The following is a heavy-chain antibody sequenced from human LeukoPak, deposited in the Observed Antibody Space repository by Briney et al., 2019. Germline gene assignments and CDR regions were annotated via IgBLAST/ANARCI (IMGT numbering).Heavy chain of an antibody. J-gene: IGHJ4*02. V-gene: IGHV4-34*01. Sequence: TSETLSLTCAVYGGSFSGYYWSWIRQPPGKGLEWIGEINHSGSTNYNPSLKSRVTISVDTSKNQFSLKLSSVTAADTAVYYCARGRGNRPVTYYDFWSGYYPGYFDYWGQGTLVTVSS. CDR3: ARGRGNRPVTYYDFWSGYYPGYFDY. CDR2: INHSGST. CDR1: GGSFSGYY. D-gene: IGHD3-3*01.